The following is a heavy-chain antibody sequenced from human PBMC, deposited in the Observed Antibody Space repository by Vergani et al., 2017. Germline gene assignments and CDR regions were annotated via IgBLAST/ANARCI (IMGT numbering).Heavy chain of an antibody. D-gene: IGHD3-10*01. CDR2: IHSSGTT. CDR1: GGSITSGSFY. V-gene: IGHV4-61*02. CDR3: ARDSWTSELRGVYWFDT. Sequence: QVQLHESGPGLVKPSQTLSLTCTVSGGSITSGSFYWSWLRQPAGKGLEWIGRIHSSGTTNYNPSLKCRVTLSVDTSKNQLSLRMTSVTAADTAVYYCARDSWTSELRGVYWFDTWGQGTLVSVSS. J-gene: IGHJ5*02.